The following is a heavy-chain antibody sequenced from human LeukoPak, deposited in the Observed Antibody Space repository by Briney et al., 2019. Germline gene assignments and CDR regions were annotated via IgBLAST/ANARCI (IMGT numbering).Heavy chain of an antibody. J-gene: IGHJ5*02. CDR3: ARVVPTVTTFGP. Sequence: SETLSLTCTVSGGSISSYYWSWIRQPPGKGLEWIGDIYYSGSTNYNPSLKGRVTISVDTSKNQFSLKLSSVTAADTAVYYCARVVPTVTTFGPWGQGTLVTVSS. CDR1: GGSISSYY. V-gene: IGHV4-59*01. CDR2: IYYSGST. D-gene: IGHD4-17*01.